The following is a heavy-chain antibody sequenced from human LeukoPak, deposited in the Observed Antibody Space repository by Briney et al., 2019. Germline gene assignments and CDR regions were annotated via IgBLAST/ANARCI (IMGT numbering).Heavy chain of an antibody. CDR3: ARDSSNWGFDY. CDR1: GFTSSSYT. J-gene: IGHJ4*02. D-gene: IGHD7-27*01. Sequence: GGSLRLSCAASGFTSSSYTMNWVRQAPGKGLEWVSSIISSGSYIYYADSVKGRFTISRDNAKNSLYLQMNSLRAEDTAVYYCARDSSNWGFDYWGQGTLVTVSS. CDR2: IISSGSYI. V-gene: IGHV3-21*01.